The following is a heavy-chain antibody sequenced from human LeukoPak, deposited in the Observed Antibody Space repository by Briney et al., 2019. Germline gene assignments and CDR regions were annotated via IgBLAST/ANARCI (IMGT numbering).Heavy chain of an antibody. D-gene: IGHD6-19*01. CDR1: GFTFSSYG. CDR3: ARYTSGSYFDS. J-gene: IGHJ4*02. CDR2: IYKSGNT. V-gene: IGHV3-NL1*01. Sequence: GGSLRLSCAASGFTFSSYGMHWVRQAPGKGLEWVSVIYKSGNTFYSDSVKGRFTISRDNSKNTVYLQMDSLRAEDTAVYYCARYTSGSYFDSWGQGTLVTVSS.